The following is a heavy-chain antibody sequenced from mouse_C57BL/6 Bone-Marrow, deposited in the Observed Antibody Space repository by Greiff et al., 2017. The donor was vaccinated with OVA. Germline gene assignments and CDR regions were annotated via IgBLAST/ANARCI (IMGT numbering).Heavy chain of an antibody. CDR3: ARLIRGSSYWYFDV. Sequence: QVQLKQPGAELVMPGASVKLSCKASGYTFTSYWMHWVKQRPGQGLEWIGEIDPSDSYTNYNQKFKGKSTLTVDKPSSTAYMQLSSLTSEDSAVYYCARLIRGSSYWYFDVWGTGTTVTVSS. D-gene: IGHD1-1*01. J-gene: IGHJ1*03. V-gene: IGHV1-69*01. CDR1: GYTFTSYW. CDR2: IDPSDSYT.